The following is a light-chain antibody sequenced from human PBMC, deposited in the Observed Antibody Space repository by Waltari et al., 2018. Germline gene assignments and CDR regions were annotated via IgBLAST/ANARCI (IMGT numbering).Light chain of an antibody. CDR2: DAS. J-gene: IGKJ4*01. V-gene: IGKV3-11*01. CDR1: QSIGSY. CDR3: QHRNTGLT. Sequence: EIVLTQSPVTLSLSPGDTATLSCRASQSIGSYLAWDQRKPGQAPRLLIYDASNRAAGIPPRFSGGGSGTDFTLTISGLEPEDFAVYYCQHRNTGLTFGGGTKVEIE.